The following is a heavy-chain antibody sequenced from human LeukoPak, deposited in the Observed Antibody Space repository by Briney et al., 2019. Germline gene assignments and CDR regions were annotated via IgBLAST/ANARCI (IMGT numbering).Heavy chain of an antibody. CDR2: IRNKAYGGTT. CDR3: TRVPGFDP. J-gene: IGHJ5*02. D-gene: IGHD1-14*01. Sequence: GGSLRLSCTTSGFTFGDYPMSWFRQAPGKGLEWVGFIRNKAYGGTTHYATSVKGRFTISRGDSKSIAYLQMNSLKTEDTAVYYCTRVPGFDPWGQGTLVTVPS. V-gene: IGHV3-49*03. CDR1: GFTFGDYP.